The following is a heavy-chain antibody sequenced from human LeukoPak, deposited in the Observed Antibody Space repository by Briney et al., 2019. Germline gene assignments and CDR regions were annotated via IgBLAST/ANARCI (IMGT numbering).Heavy chain of an antibody. CDR1: GFTFSSYG. CDR2: ISYDGSNK. V-gene: IGHV3-30*03. Sequence: GGSLRLSCAASGFTFSSYGMHRVRQAPGKGLEWVAVISYDGSNKYYADSVKGRFTISRDNSKNTLYLQMNSLRAEDTAVYYCARPYDSSGYYLNWGQGTLVTVSS. CDR3: ARPYDSSGYYLN. J-gene: IGHJ4*02. D-gene: IGHD3-22*01.